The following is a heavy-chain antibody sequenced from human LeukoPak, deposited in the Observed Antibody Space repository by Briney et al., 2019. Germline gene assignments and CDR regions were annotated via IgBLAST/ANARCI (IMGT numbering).Heavy chain of an antibody. D-gene: IGHD6-19*01. CDR1: GGSISSSSYY. Sequence: PSETLSLTCTVSGGSISSSSYYWGWIRQPPGKGLEWIGSIYYSGSTYYNPPLKSRVTISVDTSKNQFSLKLSSVTAADTAVYYCACGGEQWLVVWFDPWGQGTLVTVSS. J-gene: IGHJ5*02. CDR3: ACGGEQWLVVWFDP. V-gene: IGHV4-39*07. CDR2: IYYSGST.